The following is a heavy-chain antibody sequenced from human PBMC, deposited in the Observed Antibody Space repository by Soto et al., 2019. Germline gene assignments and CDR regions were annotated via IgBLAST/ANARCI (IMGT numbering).Heavy chain of an antibody. CDR1: GFTFSSYV. J-gene: IGHJ4*02. Sequence: EVQLLESGGGLVQPGGSLRLSCAASGFTFSSYVMSWVRQAPGKGLEWVSAISGSGGSTYHADSVKGRYTISRDNTKYALDRQMNSLRAEDAAVYYCAKDAGGDFDYWGQGTLVTVSS. CDR3: AKDAGGDFDY. CDR2: ISGSGGST. V-gene: IGHV3-23*01. D-gene: IGHD3-10*01.